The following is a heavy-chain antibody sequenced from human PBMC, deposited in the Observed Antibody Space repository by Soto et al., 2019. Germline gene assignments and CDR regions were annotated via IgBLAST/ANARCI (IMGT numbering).Heavy chain of an antibody. CDR3: AKEFLEWLLNLYYYYGMDV. CDR2: ISYDGSNK. V-gene: IGHV3-30*18. Sequence: QVQLVESGGGVVQPGRSLRLSCAASGFTFSSYGMHWVRQAPGKGLEWVAVISYDGSNKYYADSVKGRFTISRDNSKNTLYLQMNSLRAEDTAVYYCAKEFLEWLLNLYYYYGMDVWGQGTTVTVSS. D-gene: IGHD3-3*01. J-gene: IGHJ6*02. CDR1: GFTFSSYG.